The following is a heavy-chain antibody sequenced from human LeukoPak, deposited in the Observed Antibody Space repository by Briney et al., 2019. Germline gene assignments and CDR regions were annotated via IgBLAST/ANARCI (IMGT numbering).Heavy chain of an antibody. CDR1: GFTFSTYW. CDR3: ARDLDYGGRSNFDH. Sequence: GGSLRHSCAASGFTFSTYWMHWVRQVPGKGLVWVSRIKSDGSSIMYADSVRGRFTISRDNAKNTLYLQMNSLRAEDTAVYYCARDLDYGGRSNFDHWGQGTLVTVSS. D-gene: IGHD4-23*01. CDR2: IKSDGSSI. J-gene: IGHJ4*02. V-gene: IGHV3-74*03.